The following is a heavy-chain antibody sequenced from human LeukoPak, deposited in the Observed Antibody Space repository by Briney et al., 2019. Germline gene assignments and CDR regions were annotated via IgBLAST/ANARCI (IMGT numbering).Heavy chain of an antibody. CDR1: GGSISSSSYY. J-gene: IGHJ4*02. D-gene: IGHD3-16*01. V-gene: IGHV4-39*01. CDR2: IYYSGST. CDR3: ARVESQPLGGY. Sequence: PSETLSLTCTVSGGSISSSSYYWGWIRQPPGKGLEWIGSIYYSGSTYYNPSLRSRVTISVDTSKNQFSLKLSSVTAADTAVYYCARVESQPLGGYWGQGTLVTVSS.